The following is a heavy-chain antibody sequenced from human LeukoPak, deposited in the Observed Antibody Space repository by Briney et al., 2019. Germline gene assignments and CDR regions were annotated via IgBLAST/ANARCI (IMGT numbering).Heavy chain of an antibody. CDR1: GFTFSSYS. V-gene: IGHV3-21*01. CDR3: ARADIVVVPAATHYYYYDMDV. J-gene: IGHJ6*04. CDR2: ISSSSSYI. Sequence: GGSLRLSCAASGFTFSSYSMNWVRQAPGKGLEWVSSISSSSSYIYYADSVKGRFTISRDNAKNSLYLQMNSLRAEDTAVYYCARADIVVVPAATHYYYYDMDVWGKGTTVTVSS. D-gene: IGHD2-2*01.